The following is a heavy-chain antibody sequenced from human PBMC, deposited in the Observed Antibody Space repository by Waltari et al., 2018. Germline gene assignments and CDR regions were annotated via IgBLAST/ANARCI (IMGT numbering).Heavy chain of an antibody. CDR1: GRSISSSSYY. V-gene: IGHV4-39*01. Sequence: QLQLQESGPGLVKPSETLSLTCTVSGRSISSSSYYWGWIRQAPGKGLEWFGSIYYSGSTYYNPSLKSRVTISVDTSKNQFSLKLSSVTAADTAVYYCARQGLHDAFDIWGQGTMVTVSS. CDR3: ARQGLHDAFDI. D-gene: IGHD2-15*01. J-gene: IGHJ3*02. CDR2: IYYSGST.